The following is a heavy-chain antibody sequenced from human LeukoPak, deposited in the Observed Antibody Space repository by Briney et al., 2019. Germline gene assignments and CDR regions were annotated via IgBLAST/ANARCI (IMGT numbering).Heavy chain of an antibody. Sequence: GGSLRLSCAASGFTFSSYSMNWVRQAPGKGLEWVSYISSSSSTIYYADSVKGRFTISRDNAKNSLYLQMNSLRAEDTAVYYCANSPVRGYSYGTYYYYYYMDVWGKGTTVTVSS. J-gene: IGHJ6*03. V-gene: IGHV3-48*01. CDR2: ISSSSSTI. D-gene: IGHD5-18*01. CDR1: GFTFSSYS. CDR3: ANSPVRGYSYGTYYYYYYMDV.